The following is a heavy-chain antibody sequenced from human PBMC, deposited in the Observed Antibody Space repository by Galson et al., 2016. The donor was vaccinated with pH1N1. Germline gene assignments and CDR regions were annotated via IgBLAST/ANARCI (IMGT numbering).Heavy chain of an antibody. Sequence: SVKVSCKVSGFTLTAFSMHWIRQTPGKGLEWMGGFDPENSKIIYAQKFQGRVTMTEDSSADTAYMELRSLTSGDTAVYYCAPVSYGGAYETWGQGTLVTVSS. CDR3: APVSYGGAYET. D-gene: IGHD4/OR15-4a*01. CDR2: FDPENSKI. J-gene: IGHJ3*02. CDR1: GFTLTAFS. V-gene: IGHV1-24*01.